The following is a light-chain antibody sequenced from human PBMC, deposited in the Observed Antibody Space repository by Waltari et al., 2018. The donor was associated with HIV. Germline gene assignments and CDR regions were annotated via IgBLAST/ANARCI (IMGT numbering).Light chain of an antibody. Sequence: SYVLTQPPSVSVAPGKTARITCGGTNIGSKRVHWYQQKPGQAPVLVIYYDSDRPSGIPERFSGSNSGNTATLTISRVEAGDEADYYCQVWGSSSDPWVFGGGTKLTVL. V-gene: IGLV3-21*04. CDR2: YDS. CDR1: NIGSKR. J-gene: IGLJ3*02. CDR3: QVWGSSSDPWV.